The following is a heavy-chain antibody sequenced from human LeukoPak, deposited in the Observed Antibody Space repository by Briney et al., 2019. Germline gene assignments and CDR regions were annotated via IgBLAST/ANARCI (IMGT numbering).Heavy chain of an antibody. V-gene: IGHV4-39*01. CDR1: GGSISSSSYY. Sequence: PSETLSLTCTVSGGSISSSSYYWGWIRQPPGKGLEWIGSLYYSGSTYYNPSLESRVTIFVDTSRNQFSLKLSSVTAADTAVYYCARHSSVLPFDYWGQGTLVTVSS. CDR2: LYYSGST. D-gene: IGHD3-10*01. J-gene: IGHJ4*02. CDR3: ARHSSVLPFDY.